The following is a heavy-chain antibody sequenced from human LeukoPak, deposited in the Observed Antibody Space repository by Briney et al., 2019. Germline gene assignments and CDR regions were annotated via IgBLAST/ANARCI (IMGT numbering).Heavy chain of an antibody. V-gene: IGHV3-23*01. CDR1: GFTFSSYA. CDR2: VSGSGGST. Sequence: GGSLRLSCAASGFTFSSYAMSWVRQAPGKGLEWVSGVSGSGGSTYYADSVKGRFTISRDNSKNTLYLQMNSLRAEDTAVYYCAKDLDIVATITVDWGQGTLVTVSS. CDR3: AKDLDIVATITVD. D-gene: IGHD5-12*01. J-gene: IGHJ4*02.